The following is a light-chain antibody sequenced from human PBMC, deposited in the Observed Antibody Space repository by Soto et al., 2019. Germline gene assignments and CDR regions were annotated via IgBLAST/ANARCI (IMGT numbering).Light chain of an antibody. Sequence: DIVMTQSPDSLAVYLGERATINYKTRQSVLYNSNNRNYLAWYQQKPGQPPKLLIYWASARESGVPDRFSGSGSGTDFTLTISSLQTEDVAVYYCQQYYSTPWTFGQGTKVEIK. J-gene: IGKJ1*01. CDR2: WAS. CDR3: QQYYSTPWT. V-gene: IGKV4-1*01. CDR1: QSVLYNSNNRNY.